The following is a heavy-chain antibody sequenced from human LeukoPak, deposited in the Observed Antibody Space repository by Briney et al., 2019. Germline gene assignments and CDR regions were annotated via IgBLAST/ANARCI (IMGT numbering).Heavy chain of an antibody. CDR3: ARARGGFGGVIAFYFDY. J-gene: IGHJ4*02. V-gene: IGHV1-18*01. D-gene: IGHD3-16*02. CDR1: GYTFTSYG. Sequence: GASVKVSCKASGYTFTSYGISWVRQAPGQGLEWMGWISAYNRNTNYAQKLQGRVTMTTDTSTSTAFMEMRSLRSDDTAVYYCARARGGFGGVIAFYFDYWGQGTLVTVSS. CDR2: ISAYNRNT.